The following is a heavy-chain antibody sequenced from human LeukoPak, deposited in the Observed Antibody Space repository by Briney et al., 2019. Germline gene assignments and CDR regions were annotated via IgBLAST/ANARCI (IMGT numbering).Heavy chain of an antibody. Sequence: GGSLRLSCAASGFTFSSYSMNWVRQALGKGLEWVSSISSKSSYIYYADSVKGRFTISRDNAKSSLFLQVNSLRAEDTAVYYCARDGRARFGETFYYYYYYMDVWGKGTTVTASS. V-gene: IGHV3-21*01. CDR3: ARDGRARFGETFYYYYYYMDV. CDR2: ISSKSSYI. CDR1: GFTFSSYS. J-gene: IGHJ6*03. D-gene: IGHD3-10*01.